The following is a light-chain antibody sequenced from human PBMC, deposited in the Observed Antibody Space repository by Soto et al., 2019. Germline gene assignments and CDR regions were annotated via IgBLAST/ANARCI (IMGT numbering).Light chain of an antibody. CDR3: MQTLQTPVT. J-gene: IGKJ5*01. CDR2: LGF. Sequence: ENVMTESPLSLPVTPGEPSSISCRSIQSLLHSNGYSYLDWYLQKPGQSPQLLIYLGFNRASGVPDRFSGSGSGTDFTLKISRVEAEDVGFYYCMQTLQTPVTFSQGTRLEI. CDR1: QSLLHSNGYSY. V-gene: IGKV2-28*01.